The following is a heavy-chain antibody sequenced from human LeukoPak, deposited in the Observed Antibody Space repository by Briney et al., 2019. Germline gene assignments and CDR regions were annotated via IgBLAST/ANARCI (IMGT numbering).Heavy chain of an antibody. V-gene: IGHV4-61*02. D-gene: IGHD1-14*01. CDR1: GDSISSGDYY. J-gene: IGHJ4*02. CDR2: IYTSGST. Sequence: PSQTLSLTCTVSGDSISSGDYYWSWIRQPAGKGLEWVGRIYTSGSTNYNPSLKSRVTISVDTSKNQFSLKLSSVTAADTAVYYCAREINGRFDYWGQGNPGHRLL. CDR3: AREINGRFDY.